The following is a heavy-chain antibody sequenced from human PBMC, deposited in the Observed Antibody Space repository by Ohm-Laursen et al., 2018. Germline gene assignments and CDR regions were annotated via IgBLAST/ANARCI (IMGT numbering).Heavy chain of an antibody. V-gene: IGHV3-11*01. D-gene: IGHD1-7*01. Sequence: GSLRLSCTASGFTFSDYYMSWIRQAPGKGLEWLSYISSSGTTKYYADSVKGRFTISRDNANKSLYLQMNSLRAEDTAVYYCARRSITGTTEFDYWGQGTRVTVSS. CDR1: GFTFSDYY. CDR2: ISSSGTTK. J-gene: IGHJ4*02. CDR3: ARRSITGTTEFDY.